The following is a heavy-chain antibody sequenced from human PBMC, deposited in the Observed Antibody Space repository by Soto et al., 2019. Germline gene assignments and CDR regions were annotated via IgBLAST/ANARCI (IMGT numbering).Heavy chain of an antibody. V-gene: IGHV4-31*03. CDR1: GGSISSGGYY. J-gene: IGHJ3*02. Sequence: QVQLQESGPGLVKPSQTLSLTCTVSGGSISSGGYYWSWIRQHPGKGLEWIGSIYYSRSTYYNPSLKSRVTISADTSKNQFSLKLSSVTAADTAVYYCAREVSPYAFDIWGQGTMVTVSS. CDR3: AREVSPYAFDI. CDR2: IYYSRST.